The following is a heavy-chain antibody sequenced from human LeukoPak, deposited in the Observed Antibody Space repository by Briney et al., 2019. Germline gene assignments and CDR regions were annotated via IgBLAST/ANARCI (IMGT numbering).Heavy chain of an antibody. CDR2: ISYDGSNK. Sequence: GGSLRLSCAASGFTFSSYGMHWVRQAPGKGLEWVAVISYDGSNKYYADSVKGRFTISRDNSKNTLYLQMNSLRAEDTAVYYCAKGLLGYCSSTSCQESWFDPWGQGTLVTVSS. CDR1: GFTFSSYG. CDR3: AKGLLGYCSSTSCQESWFDP. J-gene: IGHJ5*02. D-gene: IGHD2-2*01. V-gene: IGHV3-30*18.